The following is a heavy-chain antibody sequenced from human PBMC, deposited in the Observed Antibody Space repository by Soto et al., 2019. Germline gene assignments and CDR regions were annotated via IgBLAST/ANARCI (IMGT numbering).Heavy chain of an antibody. J-gene: IGHJ6*02. CDR2: ISYDGSNK. CDR1: GFTFSSYG. D-gene: IGHD1-1*01. Sequence: GGSLRLSCAASGFTFSSYGMHWVRQAPGKGLEWVAVISYDGSNKYYADSVKGRFTISRDNSKNTLYLQMNSLRAEDTAVYYCAKAGWTTTYYGMDVWGQGTTVTVSS. CDR3: AKAGWTTTYYGMDV. V-gene: IGHV3-30*18.